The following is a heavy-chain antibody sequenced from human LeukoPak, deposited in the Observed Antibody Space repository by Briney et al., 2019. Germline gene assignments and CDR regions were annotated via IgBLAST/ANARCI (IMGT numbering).Heavy chain of an antibody. D-gene: IGHD6-19*01. V-gene: IGHV4-39*01. J-gene: IGHJ4*02. CDR1: GDSISINYN. Sequence: PSETLCLTCTVSGDSISINYNWSWIRQPPGKGQEWIGSIFYSGAAYYSPPLKSRVTISVDTSKNQFSLKLSSMTAADTAVYYCVRHRQWLLFPDYWGQGTLVTVSS. CDR3: VRHRQWLLFPDY. CDR2: IFYSGAA.